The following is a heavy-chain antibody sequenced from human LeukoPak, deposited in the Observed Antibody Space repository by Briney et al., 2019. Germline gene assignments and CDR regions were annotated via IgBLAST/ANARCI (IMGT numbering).Heavy chain of an antibody. J-gene: IGHJ4*02. CDR3: AKVTGSGSLPPFDY. Sequence: GRSLRLSCAASGFTFSSYGMHWVRQAPGKGLEWVAVISYDGSNKYYADSVKGRFTISRGNSKNTLYLQMNSLRAEDTAVYYCAKVTGSGSLPPFDYWGQGTLVTVSS. CDR2: ISYDGSNK. D-gene: IGHD3-10*01. V-gene: IGHV3-30*18. CDR1: GFTFSSYG.